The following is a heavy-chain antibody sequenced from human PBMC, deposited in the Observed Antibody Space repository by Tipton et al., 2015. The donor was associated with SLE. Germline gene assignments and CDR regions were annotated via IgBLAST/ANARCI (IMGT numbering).Heavy chain of an antibody. CDR1: GFTFSSYG. V-gene: IGHV3-30*02. CDR2: IRYDGSNK. J-gene: IGHJ4*02. Sequence: SLRLSCSASGFTFSSYGMHWVRQAPGKGLEWVAFIRYDGSNKYYADSVKGRFTISRDNSKNTLYLQMNSLRAEDTAVYYCARVGFEQQLVPSDYWGQGTLVTVSS. CDR3: ARVGFEQQLVPSDY. D-gene: IGHD6-13*01.